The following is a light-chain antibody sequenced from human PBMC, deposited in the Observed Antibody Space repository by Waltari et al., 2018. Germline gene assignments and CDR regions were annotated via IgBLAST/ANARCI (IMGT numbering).Light chain of an antibody. CDR2: STH. V-gene: IGLV8-61*01. CDR3: VLYMGSGIVV. Sequence: QTVVTQEPSFSVSPGGTVTLTCGLSSGSVSTSYYPSWYQQTPGQAHRTLIYSTHPRFSGVPDRFSGSILGNKAALTITGAQADDESDYYCVLYMGSGIVVFCGGTKLTVL. J-gene: IGLJ2*01. CDR1: SGSVSTSYY.